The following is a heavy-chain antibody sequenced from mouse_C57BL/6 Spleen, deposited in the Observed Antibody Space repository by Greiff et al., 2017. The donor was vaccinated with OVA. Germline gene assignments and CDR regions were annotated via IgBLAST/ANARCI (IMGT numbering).Heavy chain of an antibody. CDR3: ARDIRQGYYFDY. V-gene: IGHV1-69*01. J-gene: IGHJ2*01. Sequence: VQLQQPGAELVMPGASVKLSCKASGYTFTSYWMHWVKQRPGQGLEWIGEIDPSDSYTNYNQKFKGKSTLTVDKSSSTAYMQLSSLTSEDSAVYYCARDIRQGYYFDYWGQGTTLTVSS. D-gene: IGHD2-12*01. CDR2: IDPSDSYT. CDR1: GYTFTSYW.